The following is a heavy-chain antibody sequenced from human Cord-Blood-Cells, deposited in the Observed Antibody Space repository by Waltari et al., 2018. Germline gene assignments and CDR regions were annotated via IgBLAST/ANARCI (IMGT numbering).Heavy chain of an antibody. V-gene: IGHV4-34*01. CDR1: GGSFSGYY. Sequence: QVQLQQWGAGLLKPSETLSLTCAVYGGSFSGYYWSWIRQPPGKGLEWIGEINHSGSTNYNPSLKSRVTISVDTSKNQFSLKLSSVTAADTAVYYCARGDYYDSSGYYYYYYYYGMDVWGQGTTVTVSS. CDR3: ARGDYYDSSGYYYYYYYYGMDV. CDR2: INHSGST. J-gene: IGHJ6*02. D-gene: IGHD3-22*01.